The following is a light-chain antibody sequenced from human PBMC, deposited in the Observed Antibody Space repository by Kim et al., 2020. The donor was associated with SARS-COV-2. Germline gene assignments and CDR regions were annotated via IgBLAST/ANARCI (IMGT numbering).Light chain of an antibody. J-gene: IGLJ2*01. CDR3: QVWDSSSDHRVV. Sequence: GKTARMTCGGNRIGSKSVHWYQEKTGQAPVLVISYDSDRPSGIPERFSGSNSGNTATLTISRVEAGDEADYYCQVWDSSSDHRVVFGGGTKLTVL. CDR2: YDS. CDR1: RIGSKS. V-gene: IGLV3-21*04.